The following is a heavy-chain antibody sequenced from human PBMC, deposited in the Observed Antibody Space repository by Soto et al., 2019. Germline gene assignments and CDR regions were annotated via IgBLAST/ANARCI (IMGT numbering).Heavy chain of an antibody. CDR3: ARGVGSSGYGLHYDAFDL. V-gene: IGHV1-69*19. J-gene: IGHJ3*01. CDR2: IVPIFGTA. Sequence: QVQLVQSGAEVKKPGSSVKVSCKASGGTFSSYAISWVRQAPGQGLEWMGGIVPIFGTANYAQKFKGRVTITADDSTSSAYMELRSLRSEDTAVYYCARGVGSSGYGLHYDAFDLWGQGTTVTFAS. CDR1: GGTFSSYA. D-gene: IGHD3-22*01.